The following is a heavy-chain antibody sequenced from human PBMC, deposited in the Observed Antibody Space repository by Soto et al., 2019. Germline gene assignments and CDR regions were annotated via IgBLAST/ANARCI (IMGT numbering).Heavy chain of an antibody. CDR1: GFTFKKYA. V-gene: IGHV3-30*04. Sequence: QLVESGGGMVRPGRSLRLSCAASGFTFKKYAIHWVRQAPGKGLEWVAVISHDGSHKYYADSVKGRVTISRDNSRNTLSLQMNSLRPEDTALYYCARGSHHDILTGHYKWGDAFDVWGQGTMVTVSS. D-gene: IGHD3-9*01. CDR2: ISHDGSHK. J-gene: IGHJ3*01. CDR3: ARGSHHDILTGHYKWGDAFDV.